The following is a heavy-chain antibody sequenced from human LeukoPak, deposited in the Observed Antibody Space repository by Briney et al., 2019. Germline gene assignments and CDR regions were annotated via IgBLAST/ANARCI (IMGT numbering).Heavy chain of an antibody. CDR2: IYYSGST. D-gene: IGHD3-3*01. CDR1: GGSISSSSYY. CDR3: ARVTDLWSYDFWSGYGYYYYYYMDV. V-gene: IGHV4-39*01. J-gene: IGHJ6*03. Sequence: PSETLSLTCTVSGGSISSSSYYWGWIRQPPEKGLEWIGSIYYSGSTYYNPSLESRVTISVDTSKNQFSLKLSSVTAADTAVYYCARVTDLWSYDFWSGYGYYYYYYMDVWGKGTTVTVSS.